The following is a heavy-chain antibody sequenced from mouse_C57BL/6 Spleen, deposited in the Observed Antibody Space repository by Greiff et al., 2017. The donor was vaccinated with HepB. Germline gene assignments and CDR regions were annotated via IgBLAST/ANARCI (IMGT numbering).Heavy chain of an antibody. J-gene: IGHJ3*01. CDR3: ARRGTSGSGYAAWFAY. Sequence: QVQLQQSGAELVKPGASVKMSCKASGYTFTSYWITWVKQRPGQGLEWIGDIYPGSGSTNYNEKFKSKATLTVDTSSSTAYMQLSSLTSEDSAVYYCARRGTSGSGYAAWFAYWGQGTLVTVSA. CDR1: GYTFTSYW. V-gene: IGHV1-55*01. CDR2: IYPGSGST. D-gene: IGHD3-2*02.